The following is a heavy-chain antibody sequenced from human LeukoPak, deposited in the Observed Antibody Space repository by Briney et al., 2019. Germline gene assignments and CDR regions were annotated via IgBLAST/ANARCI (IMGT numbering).Heavy chain of an antibody. J-gene: IGHJ6*02. Sequence: PSETLSLTCAVSGGSISSGGYSWSWIRQPPGKGLEWIGYIYHSGSTYYNPSLKSRVTISVDRSKNQFSLRLSSVTAADTAVYYCAGTGTTHKYYYYGMDVWGQGTTVTVSS. CDR3: AGTGTTHKYYYYGMDV. D-gene: IGHD1-1*01. CDR2: IYHSGST. V-gene: IGHV4-30-2*02. CDR1: GGSISSGGYS.